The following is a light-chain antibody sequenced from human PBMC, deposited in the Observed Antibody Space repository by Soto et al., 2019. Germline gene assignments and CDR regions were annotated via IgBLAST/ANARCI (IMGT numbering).Light chain of an antibody. CDR3: MQATKHRPYT. V-gene: IGKV2-24*01. CDR2: KDS. J-gene: IGKJ2*01. CDR1: QSLVHSDGNTY. Sequence: DIVLTQTTLSSPVTLGQPASISCRSSQSLVHSDGNTYLSWFHQRPGQPPRLLVDKDSNSFSGVPDSFSGSGAGTDFTLKISRVEAEDVGVYFCMQATKHRPYTFGQGDKLELK.